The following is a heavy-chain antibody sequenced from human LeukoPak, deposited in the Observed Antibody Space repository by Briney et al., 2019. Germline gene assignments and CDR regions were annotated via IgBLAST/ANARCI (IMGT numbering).Heavy chain of an antibody. D-gene: IGHD3-22*01. J-gene: IGHJ4*02. CDR3: ARDSGYYGLFDY. Sequence: PGGSLRLSCAASRFTFSSYWMSWVRQAPGKGLEWVANIKQDGSEKYYVDSVKGRFTISRGNAKNSLYLQMNSLRAEDTAIYYCARDSGYYGLFDYWGQGTLVTVSS. CDR1: RFTFSSYW. V-gene: IGHV3-7*01. CDR2: IKQDGSEK.